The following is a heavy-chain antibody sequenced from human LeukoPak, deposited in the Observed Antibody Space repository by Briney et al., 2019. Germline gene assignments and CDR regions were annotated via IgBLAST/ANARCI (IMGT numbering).Heavy chain of an antibody. CDR3: ARDYYGSGSYRGNWFDP. CDR2: ISSSSSYI. D-gene: IGHD3-10*01. J-gene: IGHJ5*02. CDR1: GFTFSSYS. Sequence: GGSPRLSCAASGFTFSSYSMNWVCQAPGKGLEWVSSISSSSSYIYYADSVKSRFTISRDNAKNSLYLQMNSLRAEDTAVYYCARDYYGSGSYRGNWFDPWGQGNLVTVSS. V-gene: IGHV3-21*01.